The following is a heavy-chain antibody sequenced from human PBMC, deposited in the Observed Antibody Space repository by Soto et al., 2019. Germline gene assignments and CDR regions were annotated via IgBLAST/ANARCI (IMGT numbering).Heavy chain of an antibody. CDR3: AKTISAAAATYWYFDL. J-gene: IGHJ2*01. CDR2: IYYSGST. D-gene: IGHD6-13*01. V-gene: IGHV4-31*03. CDR1: GGSISSGGYY. Sequence: PSETLSLTCTVSGGSISSGGYYWSWIRQHPGKGLEWIGYIYYSGSTYYNPSLESRVTISVDTSKNQFSLKLSSVTAADTAVYYCAKTISAAAATYWYFDLWGRGTLVTVSS.